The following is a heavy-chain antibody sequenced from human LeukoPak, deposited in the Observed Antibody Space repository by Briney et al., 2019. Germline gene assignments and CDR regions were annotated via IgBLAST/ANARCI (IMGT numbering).Heavy chain of an antibody. CDR2: MYHSGST. CDR3: AREGDYYDTSGTLDY. Sequence: SETLSLTCSVSGYSISSAYYWGWIRQPPGKGLEWIGTMYHSGSTNYNPSLKSRATISVDTSKNQFSLKLSSVTAADTAVYYCAREGDYYDTSGTLDYWGQGTLVTVSS. D-gene: IGHD3-22*01. V-gene: IGHV4-38-2*02. J-gene: IGHJ4*02. CDR1: GYSISSAYY.